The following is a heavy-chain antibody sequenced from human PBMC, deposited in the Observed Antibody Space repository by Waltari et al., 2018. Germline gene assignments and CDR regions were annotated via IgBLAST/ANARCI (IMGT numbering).Heavy chain of an antibody. J-gene: IGHJ5*02. CDR1: GYTFTGYY. CDR2: INPKTGDT. V-gene: IGHV1-2*06. Sequence: QVQLVQSGAEVKKPGASVKVSCKASGYTFTGYYFHWVRQAPGQGLVWMGLINPKTGDTTHAQEFQGRVTRTRDTSISTAYMELTSLRSEDTAVYYCARDWGYYSDTSGYPSNWFGPWGQGTLVTVSS. D-gene: IGHD3-22*01. CDR3: ARDWGYYSDTSGYPSNWFGP.